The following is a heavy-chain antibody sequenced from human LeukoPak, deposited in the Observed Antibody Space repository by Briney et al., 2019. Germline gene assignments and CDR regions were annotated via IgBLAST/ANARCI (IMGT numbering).Heavy chain of an antibody. CDR2: ISSSGLYI. CDR1: DFTFSSYT. D-gene: IGHD2-21*02. Sequence: PGGSLRLSCAASDFTFSSYTMNWVRQAPGEGVEWGSSISSSGLYIYYADSVKGRFTISRDNAKNSLYLQMNSLRAEDTAVFYCANNRGGDYDSSFNYWGQGTLVTVSS. V-gene: IGHV3-21*01. J-gene: IGHJ4*02. CDR3: ANNRGGDYDSSFNY.